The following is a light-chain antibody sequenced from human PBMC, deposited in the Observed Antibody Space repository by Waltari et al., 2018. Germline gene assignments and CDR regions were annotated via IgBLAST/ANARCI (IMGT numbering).Light chain of an antibody. Sequence: QTVVTQEPSFSVSPGGTVTLTCGLSSGSGSTSSYPRWYQQTPGQAPRTLIYSTNTRSSGVPDRFSGSILGNKAALTITGAQADDESDYYCVLYMGSGISVFGGGTKLTVL. V-gene: IGLV8-61*01. CDR1: SGSGSTSSY. CDR3: VLYMGSGISV. J-gene: IGLJ2*01. CDR2: STN.